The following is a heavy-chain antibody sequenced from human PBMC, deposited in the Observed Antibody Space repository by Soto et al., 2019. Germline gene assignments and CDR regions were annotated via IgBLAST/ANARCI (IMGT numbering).Heavy chain of an antibody. Sequence: AGGSLRLSCAASGFTVSSSAMSWVRQAPGKGLEWVSGISGSTTYYADSVKGRFTISRDNSKNTLFLQMNSLGVEDTALYYCAKDQVATVVTPHKSWGQGTLVTVSS. CDR1: GFTVSSSA. D-gene: IGHD5-12*01. J-gene: IGHJ5*02. V-gene: IGHV3-23*01. CDR2: ISGSTT. CDR3: AKDQVATVVTPHKS.